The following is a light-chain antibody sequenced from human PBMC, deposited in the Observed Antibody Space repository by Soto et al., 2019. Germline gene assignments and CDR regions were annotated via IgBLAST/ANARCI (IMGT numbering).Light chain of an antibody. J-gene: IGKJ5*01. CDR2: GAS. CDR3: QQYGSSPPMT. Sequence: EIVLTQSPGTLSLSPGERATLSCRASQSVSSSYLAWYQQKPGQAPRLLIYGASSRATGIPDRFSGSGSGTDLTLTISRLEPEEFAVYYCQQYGSSPPMTFGQGTRLEIK. CDR1: QSVSSSY. V-gene: IGKV3-20*01.